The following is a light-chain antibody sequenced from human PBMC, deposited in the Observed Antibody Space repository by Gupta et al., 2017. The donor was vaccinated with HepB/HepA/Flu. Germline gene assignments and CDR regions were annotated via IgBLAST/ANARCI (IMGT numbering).Light chain of an antibody. J-gene: IGKJ1*01. CDR3: QQRSNLPWT. CDR2: YAS. CDR1: QSIGTS. Sequence: EIVLTQSPDFQSVTPKQKVTITCRASQSIGTSLNWYQQKPGQSPKLLIKYASQSGSGVPSRFSGSGSGTDFTLTINSLEAEDAATYYCQQRSNLPWTFGQGTKVEIK. V-gene: IGKV6-21*01.